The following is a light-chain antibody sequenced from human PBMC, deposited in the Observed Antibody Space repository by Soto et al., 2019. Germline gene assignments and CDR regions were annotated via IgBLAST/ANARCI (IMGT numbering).Light chain of an antibody. CDR1: QSLVYRDGNTY. CDR2: QVS. CDR3: MQASLWPWT. Sequence: DVVMTQSPLSLPVTLGQPASISCRSSQSLVYRDGNTYLTWFQQRPGQSPRRLIYQVSTRDSGVPDRFSGSGSGTDFTLKISRVEAEDVGVYYCMQASLWPWTFGQGSKVEIK. V-gene: IGKV2-30*01. J-gene: IGKJ1*01.